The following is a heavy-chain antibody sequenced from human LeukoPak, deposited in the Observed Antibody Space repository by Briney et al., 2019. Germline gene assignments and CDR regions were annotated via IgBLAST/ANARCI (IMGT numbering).Heavy chain of an antibody. V-gene: IGHV1-18*01. Sequence: ASVKVSCKASGYTFTSYGISWVRQAPGQGLEWMGWISGYNGHTNYAEKLQGRVTMTTDTSTSTVYMELRSLRSDDTAVYYCARELWHRAFDIWGQGTMVTVSS. D-gene: IGHD2-21*01. J-gene: IGHJ3*02. CDR3: ARELWHRAFDI. CDR1: GYTFTSYG. CDR2: ISGYNGHT.